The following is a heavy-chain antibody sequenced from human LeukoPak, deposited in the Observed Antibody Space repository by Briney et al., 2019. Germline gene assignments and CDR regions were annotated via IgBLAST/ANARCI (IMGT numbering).Heavy chain of an antibody. CDR2: IYHSGST. CDR1: GGSISSGGYS. J-gene: IGHJ4*02. Sequence: SETLSLTCAVSGGSISSGGYSWSWIRQPPGKGREWIGYIYHSGSTYYNPSLKSRVTISVDRSKNQFSLKLSSVTAADTAVYYCARSSVAAAGYFDYWGQGTLVTVSS. CDR3: ARSSVAAAGYFDY. V-gene: IGHV4-30-2*01. D-gene: IGHD6-13*01.